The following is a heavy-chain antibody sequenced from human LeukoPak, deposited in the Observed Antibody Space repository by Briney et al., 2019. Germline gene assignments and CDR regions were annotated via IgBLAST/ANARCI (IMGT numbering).Heavy chain of an antibody. CDR3: ARRSGITMIVVLISDAFDI. Sequence: PETLSLTCAVYGGSFSGYYWSWTRQLPGKGLEWIGYISYSGGPNYNPSHKSRVTISVDTSKNQFSLKLSSVTAADTAVYYCARRSGITMIVVLISDAFDIWGQGTMVTVSS. D-gene: IGHD3-22*01. J-gene: IGHJ3*02. V-gene: IGHV4-59*08. CDR2: ISYSGGP. CDR1: GGSFSGYY.